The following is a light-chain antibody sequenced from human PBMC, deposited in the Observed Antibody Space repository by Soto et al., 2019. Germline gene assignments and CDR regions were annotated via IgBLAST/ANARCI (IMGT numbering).Light chain of an antibody. J-gene: IGKJ2*01. CDR2: DAS. CDR3: QQSRT. V-gene: IGKV1-5*01. Sequence: DIQMTLSPSTLSASVGDRVTITCRASQSISSWLAWYQQKPGKAPKVLIYDASSLESGVPSRFSGSASGTEFTLTIRSLQPDDVATYYCQQSRTFSQGTKLEIK. CDR1: QSISSW.